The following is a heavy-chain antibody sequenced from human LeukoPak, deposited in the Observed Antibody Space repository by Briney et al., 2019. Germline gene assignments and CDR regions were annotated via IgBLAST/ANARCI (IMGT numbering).Heavy chain of an antibody. D-gene: IGHD1-26*01. CDR2: IKQDGSEK. CDR3: PKEDSGSFSFDY. Sequence: GGSLRLSCAASGFKFSSNWMSWVRQAPGKGLEWVANIKQDGSEKYYVDSVKGRFTISRDNAKNSLYLQMNSLIAEDKAVYYCPKEDSGSFSFDYWGQGTLVTVSS. V-gene: IGHV3-7*04. CDR1: GFKFSSNW. J-gene: IGHJ4*02.